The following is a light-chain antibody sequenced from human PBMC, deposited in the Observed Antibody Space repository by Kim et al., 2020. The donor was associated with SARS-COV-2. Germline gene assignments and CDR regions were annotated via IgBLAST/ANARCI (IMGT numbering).Light chain of an antibody. Sequence: ASVGERVTITGRASQGISNYLAWYQQKPGKAPKLLIYVASTLHSGVPPRFSGGGSGTEFTLTISSLQPEDCATYYCQQLNTYPLTFGGGTKVDIK. CDR3: QQLNTYPLT. CDR1: QGISNY. V-gene: IGKV1-9*01. J-gene: IGKJ4*01. CDR2: VAS.